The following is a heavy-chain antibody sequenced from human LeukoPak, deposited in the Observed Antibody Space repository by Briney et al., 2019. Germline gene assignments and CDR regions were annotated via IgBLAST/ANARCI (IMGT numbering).Heavy chain of an antibody. CDR2: IYYSGST. D-gene: IGHD4-17*01. J-gene: IGHJ6*03. Sequence: SETLSLTCTVSGGSISSYYWSWIRQPPGKGLEWIGYIYYSGSTNYNPSLKSRVTISVDTSKNQFSLKLSSVTAADTAVYYCARGLYDYGDYFSYYYYMDVWGKGTTVTISS. V-gene: IGHV4-59*01. CDR1: GGSISSYY. CDR3: ARGLYDYGDYFSYYYYMDV.